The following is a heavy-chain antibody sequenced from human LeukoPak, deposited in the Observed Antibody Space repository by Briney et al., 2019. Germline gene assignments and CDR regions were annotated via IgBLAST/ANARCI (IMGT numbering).Heavy chain of an antibody. CDR2: IKEDGGEK. V-gene: IGHV3-7*03. Sequence: GGSLRLSCAASGFTFSMSWMAWVRQAPGKGLEWVANIKEDGGEKNYLDSVKGRFTISRDNAKNSLYLQMNSLRAEDTAVYYCAREYGDYVWGSYRSLELYFDYWGQGTLVTVSS. D-gene: IGHD3-16*02. CDR1: GFTFSMSW. J-gene: IGHJ4*02. CDR3: AREYGDYVWGSYRSLELYFDY.